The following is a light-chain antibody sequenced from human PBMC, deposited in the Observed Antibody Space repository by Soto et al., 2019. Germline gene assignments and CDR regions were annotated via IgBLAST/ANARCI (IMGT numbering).Light chain of an antibody. Sequence: EIQKSVSPSTLSASVGDRVTISCRASQTISRSLAWYQQKPGKAPNLLIYDASNLESGVPSRFSGSGSGTVFTITISSLHPDYCATYCCQQYIAYSWTFGQGTKVDIK. CDR3: QQYIAYSWT. CDR1: QTISRS. J-gene: IGKJ1*01. V-gene: IGKV1-5*01. CDR2: DAS.